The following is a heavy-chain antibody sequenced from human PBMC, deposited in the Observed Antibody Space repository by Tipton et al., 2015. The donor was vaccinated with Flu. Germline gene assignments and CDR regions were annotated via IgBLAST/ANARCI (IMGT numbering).Heavy chain of an antibody. Sequence: TLSLTCTVSVGSISSSSYYWGWIRQPPGKGLEWIGSIYYSGSTYYNPSLKFRVTISVDTSKNQFSLKLSSVTAADTAVYHCARGTLWFGVTSGWFDPWGQGTLVTVSS. J-gene: IGHJ5*02. D-gene: IGHD3-10*01. CDR2: IYYSGST. V-gene: IGHV4-39*07. CDR1: VGSISSSSYY. CDR3: ARGTLWFGVTSGWFDP.